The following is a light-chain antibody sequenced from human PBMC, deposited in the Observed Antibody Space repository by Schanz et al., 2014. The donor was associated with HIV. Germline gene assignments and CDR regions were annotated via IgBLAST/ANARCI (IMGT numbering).Light chain of an antibody. CDR2: QAS. Sequence: DIQMTQSPSTLSTSVGDTVTITCRASQSINRWLAWYQQKPGKAPNLLIYQASTLETGVPSRFSGSGAGTEFTLTISSLQPDDFATYYCQQYNSFRETFGQGTKVEIK. CDR3: QQYNSFRET. V-gene: IGKV1-5*03. CDR1: QSINRW. J-gene: IGKJ1*01.